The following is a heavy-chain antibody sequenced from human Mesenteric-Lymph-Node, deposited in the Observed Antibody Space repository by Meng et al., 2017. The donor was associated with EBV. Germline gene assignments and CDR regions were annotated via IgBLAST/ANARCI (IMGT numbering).Heavy chain of an antibody. V-gene: IGHV4-61*01. J-gene: IGHJ5*02. CDR3: ASRHGSGSYVGFDP. Sequence: QASGPGLVKPSGTLSLTCTVSGGSVSSGSYYWSWLRQSPGKGLEWIASLYSRGGTNYNPSLKSRVTISVDTSKNQFSLKLSSVTAADTAVYFCASRHGSGSYVGFDPWGQGTLVTVSS. D-gene: IGHD3-10*01. CDR2: LYSRGGT. CDR1: GGSVSSGSYY.